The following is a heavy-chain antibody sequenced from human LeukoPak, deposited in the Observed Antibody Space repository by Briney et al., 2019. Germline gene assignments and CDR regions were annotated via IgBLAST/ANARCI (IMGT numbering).Heavy chain of an antibody. CDR3: ARRANDDFWSGYFSYYGMDV. Sequence: GESLKISCKGSGYSFTSYWIGWVRQMPGKGLEWMGIIYPGDSDTRCSPSFQGQVTISADKSISTAYLQWSSLKASDTAMYYCARRANDDFWSGYFSYYGMDVWGQGTTVTVSS. J-gene: IGHJ6*02. CDR2: IYPGDSDT. V-gene: IGHV5-51*01. CDR1: GYSFTSYW. D-gene: IGHD3-3*01.